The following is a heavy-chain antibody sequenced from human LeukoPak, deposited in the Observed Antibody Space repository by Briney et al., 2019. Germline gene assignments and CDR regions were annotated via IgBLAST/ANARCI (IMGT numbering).Heavy chain of an antibody. CDR2: IGGAGDRI. Sequence: GRSLRLSCTVSGYSLRHYAMSWVRQAPGKGLEWVSGIGGAGDRIHYADSVRGRFTISKDISEATLYLQMSSLRAEDTAVYYCAKDYYDDRYYYYGALQHWGQGTLVTVSS. D-gene: IGHD3-22*01. V-gene: IGHV3-23*01. J-gene: IGHJ1*01. CDR1: GYSLRHYA. CDR3: AKDYYDDRYYYYGALQH.